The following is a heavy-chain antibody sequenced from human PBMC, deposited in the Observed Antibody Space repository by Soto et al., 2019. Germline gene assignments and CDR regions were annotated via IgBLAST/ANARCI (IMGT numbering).Heavy chain of an antibody. D-gene: IGHD2-15*01. J-gene: IGHJ4*02. CDR2: INSDGSST. Sequence: EVQLVESGGGLVQPGGSLRLSCAASGFTFSSYWMHWVRQAPGKGLVWVSRINSDGSSTNYADSVKGRFTISRDNAKNTLYLKMRSLRAEDTDVYYCVRTSLVVAAATREDYWGQGTLVTVSS. CDR3: VRTSLVVAAATREDY. CDR1: GFTFSSYW. V-gene: IGHV3-74*01.